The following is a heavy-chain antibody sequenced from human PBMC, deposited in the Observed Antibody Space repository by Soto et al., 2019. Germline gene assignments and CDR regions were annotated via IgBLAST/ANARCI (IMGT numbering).Heavy chain of an antibody. CDR3: ASRNGYCSSTSCFDPYYYYYYGMDV. V-gene: IGHV1-69*13. D-gene: IGHD2-2*03. CDR1: GGTFSSYA. CDR2: IIPIFGTA. J-gene: IGHJ6*02. Sequence: SVKVSCKASGGTFSSYAISWVRQAPGQGLEWMGGIIPIFGTANYAQKFQGRVTITADESTSTAYMELSSLRSEDTAVYYCASRNGYCSSTSCFDPYYYYYYGMDVWGQGTTVTVSS.